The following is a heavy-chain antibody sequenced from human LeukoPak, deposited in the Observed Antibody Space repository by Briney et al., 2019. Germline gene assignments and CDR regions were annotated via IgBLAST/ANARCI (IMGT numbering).Heavy chain of an antibody. D-gene: IGHD1-14*01. Sequence: QTGGSLRLSCAASGFTVSNNYMSWVRQAPGKGLEWVAVISYDGRNEHYADSVKGRFTISRDNSKNTVFLQMNTLRTEDTAVYFCAKDKPIDYWGQGTLVTVSS. CDR3: AKDKPIDY. J-gene: IGHJ4*02. V-gene: IGHV3-30*18. CDR2: ISYDGRNE. CDR1: GFTVSNNY.